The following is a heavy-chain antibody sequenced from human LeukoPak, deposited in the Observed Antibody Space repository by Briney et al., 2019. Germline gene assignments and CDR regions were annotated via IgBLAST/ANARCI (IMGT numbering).Heavy chain of an antibody. CDR1: GYSIRSGHY. CDR2: IYHSGST. V-gene: IGHV4-38-2*02. CDR3: ARDSSGPGNFDY. J-gene: IGHJ4*02. D-gene: IGHD3-10*01. Sequence: SETLSLTCSVSGYSIRSGHYWGWIRQPPGKGLEWIGSIYHSGSTYYNPSLKSRVTISVDTSKKKFSLRLSSVTAADTAVYYCARDSSGPGNFDYWGQGTLVTVSS.